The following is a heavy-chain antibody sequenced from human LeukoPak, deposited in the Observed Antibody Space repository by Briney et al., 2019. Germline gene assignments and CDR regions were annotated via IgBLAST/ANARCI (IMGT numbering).Heavy chain of an antibody. CDR2: ISAYNGNT. CDR1: GYTFTSYG. CDR3: ARDKRVFYDSSGYYYYFDY. V-gene: IGHV1-18*01. J-gene: IGHJ4*02. D-gene: IGHD3-22*01. Sequence: ASVKVSCKASGYTFTSYGISWVRQAPGQGLEWMGWISAYNGNTNYAQKLQGRVTMTTDTSTSTAYMELRSLRSDDTAVYYCARDKRVFYDSSGYYYYFDYWGQGTLVTVS.